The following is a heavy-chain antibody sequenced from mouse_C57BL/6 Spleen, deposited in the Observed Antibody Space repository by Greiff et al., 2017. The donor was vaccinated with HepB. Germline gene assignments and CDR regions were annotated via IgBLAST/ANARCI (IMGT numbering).Heavy chain of an antibody. CDR3: ARGGYYSKYVSDWYFDV. CDR2: IYPSDSET. J-gene: IGHJ1*03. Sequence: QVQLQQPGAELVRPGSSVKLSCKASGYTFTSYWMDWVKQRPGQGLEWIGNIYPSDSETHYNQKFKDKATLTVDKSSSTAYMQLSSLTSEDSAVYYCARGGYYSKYVSDWYFDVWGTGTTVTVSS. D-gene: IGHD2-5*01. V-gene: IGHV1-61*01. CDR1: GYTFTSYW.